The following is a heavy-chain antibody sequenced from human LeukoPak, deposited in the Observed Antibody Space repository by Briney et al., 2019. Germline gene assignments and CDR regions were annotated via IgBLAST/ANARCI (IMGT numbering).Heavy chain of an antibody. D-gene: IGHD3-22*01. CDR1: GGSISSYY. Sequence: SETLSLTCTVSGGSISSYYWSWIRQPAGKGLEWIGRIYTSGSTNYNPSLKSRVTISVDTSKNQFSLKLSSVTAADTAVYYCARQNRRYYDSSGYYTYWGQGTLVTVSS. V-gene: IGHV4-4*07. CDR2: IYTSGST. CDR3: ARQNRRYYDSSGYYTY. J-gene: IGHJ4*02.